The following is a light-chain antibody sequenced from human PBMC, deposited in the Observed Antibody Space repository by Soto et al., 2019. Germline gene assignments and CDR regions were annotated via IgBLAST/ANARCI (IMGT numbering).Light chain of an antibody. CDR3: QQYGSSPWT. V-gene: IGKV3-20*01. Sequence: EIVLTQSPGTLSLSPGERATLSCRASQSVTSTHLAWYQQKPGQAPWLLIYGASSRATGIPDRFSGSGSGTGFTLTISRLEPEDLAVYYCQQYGSSPWTFGQGTKVEIK. CDR1: QSVTSTH. J-gene: IGKJ1*01. CDR2: GAS.